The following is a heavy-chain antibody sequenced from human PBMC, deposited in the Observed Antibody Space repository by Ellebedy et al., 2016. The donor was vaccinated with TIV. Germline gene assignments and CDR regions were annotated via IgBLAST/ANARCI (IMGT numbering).Heavy chain of an antibody. V-gene: IGHV3-21*01. CDR1: GFTFSSYA. D-gene: IGHD3-10*01. Sequence: GGSLRLSXAASGFTFSSYAMHWVRQAPGKGLEWVSSISSSSSYIYYADSVKGRFTISRDNAKNSLYLQMNSLRAEDTAVYYCASPIMVRDQQYYFDYWGQGTLVTVSS. CDR3: ASPIMVRDQQYYFDY. J-gene: IGHJ4*02. CDR2: ISSSSSYI.